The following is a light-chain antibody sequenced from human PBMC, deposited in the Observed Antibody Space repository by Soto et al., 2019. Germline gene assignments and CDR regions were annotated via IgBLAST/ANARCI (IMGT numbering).Light chain of an antibody. CDR1: HGINNY. CDR3: QKYMSAPWT. CDR2: AAS. V-gene: IGKV1-27*01. J-gene: IGKJ1*01. Sequence: DIQMTQSPSSLSASVGDRVTITCRASHGINNYLAWYQQKPGKVPKLLIYAASTLQSGVPSRFSGSGSGTDFTLTTSSLQPEDVATYYCQKYMSAPWTFGQGTKVEIK.